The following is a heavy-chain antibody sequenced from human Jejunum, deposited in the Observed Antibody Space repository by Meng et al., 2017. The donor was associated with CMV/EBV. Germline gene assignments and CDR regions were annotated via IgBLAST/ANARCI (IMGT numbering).Heavy chain of an antibody. Sequence: SGYTFTGYYMHWVRQAPGKGPEWMGWINPNSGDTTYAQQFQGRVTMTRDTSISTAYMELSSLRSDDTAVYYCATSSSGFDFWTDYWGQGTLVTVSS. CDR3: ATSSSGFDFWTDY. CDR1: GYTFTGYY. V-gene: IGHV1-2*02. CDR2: INPNSGDT. D-gene: IGHD5-12*01. J-gene: IGHJ4*02.